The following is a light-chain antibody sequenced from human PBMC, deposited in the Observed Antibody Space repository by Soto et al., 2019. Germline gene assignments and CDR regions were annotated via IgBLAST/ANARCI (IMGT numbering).Light chain of an antibody. CDR3: QQRHMWPIT. J-gene: IGKJ5*01. V-gene: IGKV3-11*01. CDR1: QSVSST. Sequence: EIVMTQSPITLTVSPGEGATRSFRASQSVSSTLAWYQQKPGKAPRLLIYHAYNRATGIPPRFSGSGSGTDFTLTISSLEPEDSEVYYCQQRHMWPITFGQGTRLEIK. CDR2: HAY.